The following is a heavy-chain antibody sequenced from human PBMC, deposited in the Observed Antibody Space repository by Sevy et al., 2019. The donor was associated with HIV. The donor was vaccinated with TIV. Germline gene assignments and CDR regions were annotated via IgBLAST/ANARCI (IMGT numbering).Heavy chain of an antibody. CDR1: GFTVSKYS. D-gene: IGHD2-8*01. V-gene: IGHV3-23*01. CDR2: LSFGFGEI. J-gene: IGHJ4*02. Sequence: GGSLRLSCAASGFTVSKYSMSWVRQPPGKGLEWVSPLSFGFGEINYADSVKGRFTLCIDNSKSSVDLQMNNLRPDDTAVYYCAREGCTKPHDYWGQGTLVTVSS. CDR3: AREGCTKPHDY.